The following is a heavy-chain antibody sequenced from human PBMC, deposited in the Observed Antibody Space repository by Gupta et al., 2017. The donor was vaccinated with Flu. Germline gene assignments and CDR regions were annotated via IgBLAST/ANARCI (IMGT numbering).Heavy chain of an antibody. CDR2: ISRDGKFQ. CDR1: GFTFSFYA. Sequence: QVPLIDSAGGVVHPGSSLRLSCGASGFTFSFYAMHWGRQAPGRGLEWLANISRDGKFQFYAGSVKGRFTISRDNSKNTLDLQMNNLRPEDTAVYYGVKDQRQTWSFDYWGQGTLVTASS. CDR3: VKDQRQTWSFDY. D-gene: IGHD3-3*01. J-gene: IGHJ4*02. V-gene: IGHV3-30*18.